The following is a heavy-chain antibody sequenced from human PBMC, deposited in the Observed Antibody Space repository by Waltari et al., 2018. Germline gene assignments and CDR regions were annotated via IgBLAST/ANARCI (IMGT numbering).Heavy chain of an antibody. CDR1: GYTFTNFG. J-gene: IGHJ4*02. CDR2: ISPYNGFT. CDR3: ARGGGPRTVVALTFDS. Sequence: QVQLVQSGAEVKKPGASVKVACKASGYTFTNFGSNWVRQAPGQGLEWVGWISPYNGFTDYHPRLQGRVTMTTDTSTNTAYLELRSLRSDDTAVYYCARGGGPRTVVALTFDSWGQGTLVTVSS. D-gene: IGHD2-15*01. V-gene: IGHV1-18*01.